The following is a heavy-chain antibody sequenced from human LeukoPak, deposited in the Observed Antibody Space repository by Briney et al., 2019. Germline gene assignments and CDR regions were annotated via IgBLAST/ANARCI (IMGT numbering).Heavy chain of an antibody. D-gene: IGHD6-13*01. CDR1: GFTFSSYW. CDR3: ARGTYIIAAAGALDY. J-gene: IGHJ4*02. CDR2: IKQDGSEK. Sequence: GGSLRLSCAASGFTFSSYWMSWVRQAPGKGLEWVANIKQDGSEKYYVDSVKGRFTISRDNAKNSLYLQMNSLRAEDTAVYYCARGTYIIAAAGALDYWGQGTLVTVSS. V-gene: IGHV3-7*01.